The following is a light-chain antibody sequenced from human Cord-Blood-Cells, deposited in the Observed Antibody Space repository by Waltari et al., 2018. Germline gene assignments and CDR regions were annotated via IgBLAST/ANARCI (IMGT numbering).Light chain of an antibody. CDR1: SSDVGSYNL. V-gene: IGLV2-23*01. Sequence: QSALTQPASVSGSPGQSITISCTGTSSDVGSYNLVPWYQQHPGNAPKLIIYEGSKRPSGVSNRFSGSKSGNTASLTISGLQAEDEADYYCCSYAGSSTWVFGGGTKLTVL. J-gene: IGLJ3*02. CDR3: CSYAGSSTWV. CDR2: EGS.